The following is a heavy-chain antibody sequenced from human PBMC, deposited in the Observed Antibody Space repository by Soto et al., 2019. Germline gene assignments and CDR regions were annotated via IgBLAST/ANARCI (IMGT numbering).Heavy chain of an antibody. CDR3: ERGEMATMWNLDY. J-gene: IGHJ4*02. CDR1: GGTFSTFA. CDR2: IIPMFGTV. Sequence: QVQLVQSGAEVKKPGSSVKVSCKASGGTFSTFAISWVRQAPGQGLEWMGNIIPMFGTVSYAPNFKGRVTITADKHTKTANMELSSLRSEDTDVYYCERGEMATMWNLDYWGQGTLVTVSS. V-gene: IGHV1-69*06. D-gene: IGHD5-12*01.